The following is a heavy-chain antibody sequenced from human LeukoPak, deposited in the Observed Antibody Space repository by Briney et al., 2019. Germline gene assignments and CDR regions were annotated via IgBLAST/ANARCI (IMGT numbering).Heavy chain of an antibody. CDR2: ISYDGSNE. CDR3: AKEREMATRYYFDY. J-gene: IGHJ4*02. D-gene: IGHD5-24*01. Sequence: GRSLRLSCAASGFTLGSYGMHWVRQAPGKVLEWVASISYDGSNEYYGDSVKGRFSVSRDNSKNTLYLHMNSLRAEDTAVYYCAKEREMATRYYFDYWGQGTLVTVSS. CDR1: GFTLGSYG. V-gene: IGHV3-30*18.